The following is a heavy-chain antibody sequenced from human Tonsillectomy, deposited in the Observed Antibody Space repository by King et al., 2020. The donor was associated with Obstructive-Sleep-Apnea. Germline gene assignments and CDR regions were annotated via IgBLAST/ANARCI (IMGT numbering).Heavy chain of an antibody. CDR3: AHRRDTMVRGAMGVFDY. Sequence: ITLKESGPTLVKPTQTLTLTCTFSGFSLSTSVVGVGWIRQPPGKALEWLALIYWNDDKRYSPFLKSRLTITKDTSKNQVVLTMTNMDPVATATYYFAHRRDTMVRGAMGVFDYWGQGTLVTVSS. D-gene: IGHD3-10*01. CDR2: IYWNDDK. V-gene: IGHV2-5*01. J-gene: IGHJ4*02. CDR1: GFSLSTSVVG.